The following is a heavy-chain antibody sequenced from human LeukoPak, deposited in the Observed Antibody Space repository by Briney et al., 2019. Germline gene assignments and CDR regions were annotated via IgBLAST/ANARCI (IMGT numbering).Heavy chain of an antibody. J-gene: IGHJ4*02. CDR3: ANGPG. CDR1: GFTFSSYG. V-gene: IGHV3-30*18. CDR2: ISYDGSNK. Sequence: GGSLRLSCSASGFTFSSYGMHWVRQAPGKGLEWVAVISYDGSNKYYADSVKGRFTISRDNAENTLYLQMNSLRVEDTAVYYCANGPGWGQGTLVTVSS.